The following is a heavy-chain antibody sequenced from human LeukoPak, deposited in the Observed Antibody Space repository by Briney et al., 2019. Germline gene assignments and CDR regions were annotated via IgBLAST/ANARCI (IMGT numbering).Heavy chain of an antibody. V-gene: IGHV3-53*01. D-gene: IGHD5-24*01. CDR1: GFTVSSNY. Sequence: GGSLRLSCAASGFTVSSNYMTWVRQAPGKGLEWVSVIYKNAITYYADTVKGRFTISRDNSKNMLYLQMNSLRADDTAVYYCAMKAVPRPRLHDAFDFWGQGTVVSVSS. CDR2: IYKNAIT. CDR3: AMKAVPRPRLHDAFDF. J-gene: IGHJ3*01.